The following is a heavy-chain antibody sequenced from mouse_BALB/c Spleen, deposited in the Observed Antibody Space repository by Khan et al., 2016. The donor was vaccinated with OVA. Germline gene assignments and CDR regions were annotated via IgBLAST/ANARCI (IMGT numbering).Heavy chain of an antibody. CDR2: ISSGGSYT. Sequence: EVELVESGGGLVKPGGSLKLSCVASGITFSRYSMSWVRQTPEKRLEWVASISSGGSYTYYPDSVKGRVTLSRDNAENTLYLHMSSLRSADTAIYYGARHEDYYGSRPYFDDWGQGTTLTVSS. J-gene: IGHJ2*01. V-gene: IGHV5-9-3*01. CDR1: GITFSRYS. CDR3: ARHEDYYGSRPYFDD. D-gene: IGHD1-1*01.